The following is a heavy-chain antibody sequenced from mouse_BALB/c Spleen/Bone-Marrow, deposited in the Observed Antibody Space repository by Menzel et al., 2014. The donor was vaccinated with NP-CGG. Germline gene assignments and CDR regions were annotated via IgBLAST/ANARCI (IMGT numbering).Heavy chain of an antibody. CDR3: TRGGNYGWFAY. CDR1: GFNIKDIY. J-gene: IGHJ3*01. V-gene: IGHV14-3*02. Sequence: EVQLQQSGAELVKPGASVTLSCTASGFNIKDIYMHWVKERPEQGLEWIGRIDPANGNSIYDPKFQDKATITADTSSNTAYLQLSSLTSEDTAVYYCTRGGNYGWFAYWGQGTLVTVSA. CDR2: IDPANGNS. D-gene: IGHD2-1*01.